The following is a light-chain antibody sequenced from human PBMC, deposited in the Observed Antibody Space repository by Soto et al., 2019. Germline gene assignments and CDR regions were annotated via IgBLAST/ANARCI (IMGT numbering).Light chain of an antibody. J-gene: IGLJ1*01. CDR3: AAWDDSLSGNV. CDR1: SSNFGSNT. Sequence: QSVLTQPPSASGTPGQTVTISCSGSSSNFGSNTVNWYQQLPGTAPKLLIFSNNQRPSRVPDRFSGSKSGTSASLDISGLQSEDEADYYCAAWDDSLSGNVFGKGTKLTAL. V-gene: IGLV1-44*01. CDR2: SNN.